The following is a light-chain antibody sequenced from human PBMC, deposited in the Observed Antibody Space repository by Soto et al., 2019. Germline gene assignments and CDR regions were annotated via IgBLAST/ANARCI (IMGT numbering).Light chain of an antibody. CDR2: GNT. V-gene: IGLV1-40*01. J-gene: IGLJ2*01. CDR1: SSNIGAGYD. Sequence: QSVLTQPPSVSGAPGQRVTISCTGSSSNIGAGYDVHWYQQFPGTTPKFLIYGNTNRPSGVPDRFSASKSGTSASLDITGLQAEDEAEYFCQSSDSSLTVVFGGGTKLTVL. CDR3: QSSDSSLTVV.